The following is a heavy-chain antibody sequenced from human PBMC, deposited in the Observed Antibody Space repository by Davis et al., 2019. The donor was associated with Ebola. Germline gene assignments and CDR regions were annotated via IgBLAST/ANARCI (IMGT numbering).Heavy chain of an antibody. CDR1: GGSISSSNYY. V-gene: IGHV4-39*01. CDR2: IFHSGNT. D-gene: IGHD2-15*01. J-gene: IGHJ4*02. Sequence: MPSDPLSPTCTVPGGSISSSNYYWGWIRQPPGKGPERIGCIFHSGNTYYNPSLKSRVTISVDTSKNQFSLRLSSVSAADTAVYYCAREFGRGTFDYWGQGTLVTVSS. CDR3: AREFGRGTFDY.